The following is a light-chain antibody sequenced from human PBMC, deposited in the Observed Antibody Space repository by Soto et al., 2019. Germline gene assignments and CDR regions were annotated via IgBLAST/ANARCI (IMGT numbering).Light chain of an antibody. V-gene: IGKV3D-15*01. CDR3: QQYYNTPLT. CDR1: QSFGID. CDR2: DAF. Sequence: VITHSPATLSVSPGERATLSFMSSQSFGIDLACYQQKPGQAPRLLIYDAFTRATGIPDKFIGSGSGTDFTLTISSLQAEDVAVYYCQQYYNTPLTFGGGTKVDIK. J-gene: IGKJ4*01.